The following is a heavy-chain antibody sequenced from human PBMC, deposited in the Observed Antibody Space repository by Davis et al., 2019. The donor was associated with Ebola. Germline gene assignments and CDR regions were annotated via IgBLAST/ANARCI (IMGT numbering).Heavy chain of an antibody. CDR2: ISWNSGSI. V-gene: IGHV3-9*01. Sequence: PGGSLRLSCAASGFTFDDYGMHWVRQVPGKGLDWVSGISWNSGSIGYANSVKGRFTISRDNAKNSLYLQMNSLRAEDTALYYCAKEGAGRIIAAFDDWGQGTLVTVSS. CDR1: GFTFDDYG. CDR3: AKEGAGRIIAAFDD. J-gene: IGHJ4*02. D-gene: IGHD6-13*01.